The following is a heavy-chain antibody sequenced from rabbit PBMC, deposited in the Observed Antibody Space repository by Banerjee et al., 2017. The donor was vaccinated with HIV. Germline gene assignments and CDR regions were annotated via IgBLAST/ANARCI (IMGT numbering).Heavy chain of an antibody. D-gene: IGHD1-1*01. V-gene: IGHV1S45*01. CDR1: GFSFSNKYV. CDR3: ARSDVGSSGWNFNL. CDR2: INTSTGNT. Sequence: QQQLEESGGGLVKPEGSLTLSCTASGFSFSNKYVMCWVRQAPGKGLEWIACINTSTGNTVYASWAKGRFTISKTSSTTVTLQMTSLTAADTATYFCARSDVGSSGWNFNLWGPGTLVTVS. J-gene: IGHJ4*01.